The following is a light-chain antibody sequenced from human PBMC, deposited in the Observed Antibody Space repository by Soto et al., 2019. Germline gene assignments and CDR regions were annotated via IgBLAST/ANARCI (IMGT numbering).Light chain of an antibody. J-gene: IGLJ1*01. CDR2: DNN. CDR3: AGWDGSLRGFV. CDR1: SSIIGRAP. Sequence: QSVLTQPPSAPGTPGQRVTISCSGSSSIIGRAPVNWYQELPGTAPKLLSYDNNQRPSGVPDRFSGSKSGTSASLAISGLQSEDEADYFCAGWDGSLRGFVFGTGTKVTVL. V-gene: IGLV1-44*01.